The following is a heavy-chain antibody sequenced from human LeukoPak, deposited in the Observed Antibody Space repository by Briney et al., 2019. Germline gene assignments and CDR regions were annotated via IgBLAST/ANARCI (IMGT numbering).Heavy chain of an antibody. CDR1: GFTFGDYA. J-gene: IGHJ4*02. CDR3: TRDRGAYNLYDY. Sequence: GGSLRLSCTASGFTFGDYAMSWIRQAPGKGLEWVGFIRSKAYGETADYAASVKGKFTISRDDSKAIAYLQMNSLKTEDTAVYHCTRDRGAYNLYDYWGQGTLVTVSS. D-gene: IGHD1-1*01. CDR2: IRSKAYGETA. V-gene: IGHV3-49*03.